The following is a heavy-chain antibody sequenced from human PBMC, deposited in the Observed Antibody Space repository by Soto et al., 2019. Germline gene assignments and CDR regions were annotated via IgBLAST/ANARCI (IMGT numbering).Heavy chain of an antibody. CDR3: ASTRGFPRYCSGGSCYPSYYYYGMDV. CDR1: GGTFSSYA. CDR2: IIPIFGTA. D-gene: IGHD2-15*01. J-gene: IGHJ6*02. V-gene: IGHV1-69*05. Sequence: ASVKVSCKASGGTFSSYAISWVRQAPGQGLEWMGGIIPIFGTANYAQKFQGRVTITRDESTSTAYMELSSLRSEDTAVYSCASTRGFPRYCSGGSCYPSYYYYGMDVWGQGTTVTVSS.